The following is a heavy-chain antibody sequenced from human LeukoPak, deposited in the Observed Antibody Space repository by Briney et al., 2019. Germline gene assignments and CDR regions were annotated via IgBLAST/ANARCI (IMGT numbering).Heavy chain of an antibody. CDR1: GFTFSSYG. Sequence: GGSLRLSCAASGFTFSSYGMSWVRQAPGKGLEWVSAISGSGGSTYYADSVKGRFTISRDNSKNTPYLQMNSLRAEDTAVYYCAKSSPSSSGYYLFDYWGQGTLVTVSS. V-gene: IGHV3-23*01. J-gene: IGHJ4*02. CDR3: AKSSPSSSGYYLFDY. CDR2: ISGSGGST. D-gene: IGHD3-22*01.